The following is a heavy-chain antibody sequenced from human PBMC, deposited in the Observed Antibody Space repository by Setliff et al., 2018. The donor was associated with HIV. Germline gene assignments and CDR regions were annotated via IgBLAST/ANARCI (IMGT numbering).Heavy chain of an antibody. D-gene: IGHD1-26*01. CDR2: INHSGST. CDR3: ATHGAQ. CDR1: GGSFTDIGGSFTDYY. J-gene: IGHJ4*02. V-gene: IGHV4-34*01. Sequence: NPSETLSLTCAVFGGSFTDIGGSFTDYYWIWIRQPPGKGLEWIGEINHSGSTHYNPSLKSRFTISVDTSKNQFSLKVNSVTAADTAVYYCATHGAQWGQGTLVTVSS.